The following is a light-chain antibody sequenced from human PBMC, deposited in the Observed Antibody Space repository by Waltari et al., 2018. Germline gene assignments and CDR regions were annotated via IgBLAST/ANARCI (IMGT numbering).Light chain of an antibody. V-gene: IGKV1-5*03. CDR2: KAS. CDR1: QSIRSW. CDR3: QQYKSPPWT. J-gene: IGKJ1*01. Sequence: DIQMTQSPSTLSAPVGDRVTIPCRASQSIRSWLAWYQQKPGKAPKLLISKASTLESGVPSRFSGSGSGTEFTLTISSLQPDDFATYHCQQYKSPPWTFGQGTKVEIK.